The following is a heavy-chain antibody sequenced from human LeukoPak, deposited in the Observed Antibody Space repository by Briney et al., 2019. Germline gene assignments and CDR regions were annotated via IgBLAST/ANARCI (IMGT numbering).Heavy chain of an antibody. CDR2: ISADNGNT. Sequence: GASVKVSCKASGNTFTSYDINWVRQAPGQGLEWMGWISADNGNTNYAQKLQGRVTMTTDTPTSTAYMELRSLRSDDTAVYYCARGWELDYWGQGTLVTASS. V-gene: IGHV1-18*01. D-gene: IGHD6-19*01. J-gene: IGHJ4*02. CDR1: GNTFTSYD. CDR3: ARGWELDY.